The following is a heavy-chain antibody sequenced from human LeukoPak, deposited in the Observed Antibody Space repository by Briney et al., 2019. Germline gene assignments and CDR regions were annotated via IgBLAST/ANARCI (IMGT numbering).Heavy chain of an antibody. CDR1: GGTFSSYA. V-gene: IGHV1-2*02. Sequence: GASVKVSCKASGGTFSSYAISWVRQAPGQGLEWMGWINPNSGGTNYAQKFQGRVTMTRDTSISTAYMELSRLRSDDTAVYYCARDRIDYYYHVDVWGKGTTVTVSS. CDR3: ARDRIDYYYHVDV. CDR2: INPNSGGT. J-gene: IGHJ6*03.